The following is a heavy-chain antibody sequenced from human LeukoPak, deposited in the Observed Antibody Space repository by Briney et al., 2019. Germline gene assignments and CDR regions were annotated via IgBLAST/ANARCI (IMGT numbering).Heavy chain of an antibody. CDR3: ARSTYYYDSSGARAYDY. Sequence: SETLSLTCAVSGDSISSNYWSWIRQPPGKGLEWVGYIYYIGNTNYNPSLKSRVTISGDKSKNQFSLKLSSVTAADTAVYYCARSTYYYDSSGARAYDYWGQGTLVTVSS. V-gene: IGHV4-59*01. D-gene: IGHD3-22*01. CDR1: GDSISSNY. CDR2: IYYIGNT. J-gene: IGHJ4*02.